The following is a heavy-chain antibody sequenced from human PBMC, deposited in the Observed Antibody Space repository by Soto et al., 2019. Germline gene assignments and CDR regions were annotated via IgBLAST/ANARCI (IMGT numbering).Heavy chain of an antibody. J-gene: IGHJ6*02. CDR3: ARGELELLYYYGMDV. V-gene: IGHV4-34*01. CDR2: INHSGST. CDR1: GGSFSGYY. D-gene: IGHD1-7*01. Sequence: SETLSLTCAVYGGSFSGYYWSWIRQPPGKGLEWIGEINHSGSTNYNPSLKSRVTISVDTSKNQFSLKLSSVTAADTAVYYCARGELELLYYYGMDVWGQGTTVTVSS.